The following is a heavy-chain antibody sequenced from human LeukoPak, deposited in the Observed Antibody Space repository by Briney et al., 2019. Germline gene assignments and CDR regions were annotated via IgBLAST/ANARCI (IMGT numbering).Heavy chain of an antibody. CDR3: AREHYYDSSGYYRDFDI. Sequence: PGGSLRLSCAASGFAFSIYSMNWVRQAPGKGLEWVSYISSSSSTIYYADSVKGRFTISRDNAKNSLYLQMNSLRAEDTAVYYCAREHYYDSSGYYRDFDIWGQGTMVTVSS. CDR2: ISSSSSTI. D-gene: IGHD3-22*01. V-gene: IGHV3-48*04. CDR1: GFAFSIYS. J-gene: IGHJ3*02.